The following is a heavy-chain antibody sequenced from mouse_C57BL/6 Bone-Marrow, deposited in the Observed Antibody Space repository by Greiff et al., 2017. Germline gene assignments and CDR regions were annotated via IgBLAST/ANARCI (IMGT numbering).Heavy chain of an antibody. CDR1: GYTFTSYW. Sequence: QVQLQQSGTELVKPGASVKLSCKASGYTFTSYWMHWVKQRPGQGLEWIGNINPSNGGTNYNEKFKSKATLTVDKSSSTAYMQLSSLTSEDSAVYYCARWDSHDGDFDYWGQGTTLTVSS. J-gene: IGHJ2*01. CDR3: ARWDSHDGDFDY. D-gene: IGHD2-12*01. CDR2: INPSNGGT. V-gene: IGHV1-53*01.